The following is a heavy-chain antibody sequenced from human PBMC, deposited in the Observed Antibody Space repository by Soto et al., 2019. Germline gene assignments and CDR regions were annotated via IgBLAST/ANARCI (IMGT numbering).Heavy chain of an antibody. V-gene: IGHV4-34*01. CDR1: GQSFSGHS. Sequence: QVQLQQWGAGLVKPSETLSLSCAVYGQSFSGHSWAWIRQPPGKGLEWIGEINESGSTYYNPSIKSRSTISTDTSKNQFSLKLSSVSAADTAAYFCARGSGIVALPGELEDVNYDYWGQGTLVNVSS. J-gene: IGHJ4*02. CDR3: ARGSGIVALPGELEDVNYDY. D-gene: IGHD1-1*01. CDR2: INESGST.